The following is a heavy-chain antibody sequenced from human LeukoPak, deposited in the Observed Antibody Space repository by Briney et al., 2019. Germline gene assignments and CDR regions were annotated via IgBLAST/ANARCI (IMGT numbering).Heavy chain of an antibody. CDR2: ISSSGSTI. CDR1: GFTIRSYE. V-gene: IGHV3-48*03. CDR3: ARFVEMATISPPDMDV. J-gene: IGHJ6*03. Sequence: GGSLRLSCAASGFTIRSYEMNWVRQAPGKGLEWVSYISSSGSTIYYADSVKGRFTISRDNAKNSLYLQMNSLRAEDTAVYYCARFVEMATISPPDMDVWGKGTTVTISS. D-gene: IGHD5-24*01.